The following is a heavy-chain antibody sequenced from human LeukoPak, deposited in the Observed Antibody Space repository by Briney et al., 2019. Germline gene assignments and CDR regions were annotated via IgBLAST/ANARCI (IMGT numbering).Heavy chain of an antibody. Sequence: GGSLRLSCAASGFIFSDAWMNWVRQAPGKGLEWAGRIKSKADGETTDYAAPVQGRFIVSRDDSTATLYLQMNSLQTEDTAVYYCTTGGSVITVTRSYDFWGQGTLVTVSS. CDR1: GFIFSDAW. V-gene: IGHV3-15*07. CDR2: IKSKADGETT. J-gene: IGHJ4*02. CDR3: TTGGSVITVTRSYDF. D-gene: IGHD4-17*01.